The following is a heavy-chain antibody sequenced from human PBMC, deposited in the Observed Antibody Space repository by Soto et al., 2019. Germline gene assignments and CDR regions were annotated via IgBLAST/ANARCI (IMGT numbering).Heavy chain of an antibody. J-gene: IGHJ2*01. V-gene: IGHV1-18*01. CDR3: ARAPPGIAVAGTFWYFEL. CDR1: GYTFTSYG. D-gene: IGHD6-19*01. Sequence: ASVKVSCKASGYTFTSYGISWVRQAPGQGLEWMGWISAYNGNTNYAQKLQGRVTMTTDTSTSTAYMELRSLRSDDTAVYYCARAPPGIAVAGTFWYFELWGRCTLVTVSS. CDR2: ISAYNGNT.